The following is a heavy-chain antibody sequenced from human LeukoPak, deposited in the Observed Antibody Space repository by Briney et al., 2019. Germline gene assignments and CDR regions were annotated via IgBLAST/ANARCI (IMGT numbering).Heavy chain of an antibody. D-gene: IGHD3-22*01. CDR1: GYTLTELS. V-gene: IGHV1-24*01. J-gene: IGHJ4*02. Sequence: ASVKVSCKVSGYTLTELSTHWVRQAPGKGLEWMGGFDPEDGETIYAQKFQGRVTMTEDTSTDTAYMELSSLRSEDTAVYYCATRTYDYYYDSSGYYNWGQGTLVTVSS. CDR2: FDPEDGET. CDR3: ATRTYDYYYDSSGYYN.